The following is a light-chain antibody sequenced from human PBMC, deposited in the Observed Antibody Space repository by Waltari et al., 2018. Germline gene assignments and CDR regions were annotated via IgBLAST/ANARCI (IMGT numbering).Light chain of an antibody. CDR2: GAS. J-gene: IGKJ1*01. CDR3: QQYGRSSWT. CDR1: QSVSSSD. Sequence: EIVLTQSPGTLSLSPGERAALSCRASQSVSSSDLAWYQQKPGQAPRLIIYGASSRATGIPDRVSGSGSGTDFTLAISRLEPEDFAVYYCQQYGRSSWTFGQGTKVEIK. V-gene: IGKV3-20*01.